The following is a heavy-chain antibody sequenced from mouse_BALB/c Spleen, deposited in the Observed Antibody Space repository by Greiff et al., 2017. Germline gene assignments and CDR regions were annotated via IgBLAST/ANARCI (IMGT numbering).Heavy chain of an antibody. CDR3: AREERLRFAY. V-gene: IGHV3-2*02. D-gene: IGHD1-2*01. J-gene: IGHJ3*01. CDR1: GYSITSDYA. Sequence: EVQLQESGPGLVKPSQSLSLTCTVTGYSITSDYAWNWIRQFPGNKLEWMGYISYSGSTSYNPSLKSRISITRDTSKNQFFLQLNSVTTEDTATYYCAREERLRFAYWGQGTLVTVSA. CDR2: ISYSGST.